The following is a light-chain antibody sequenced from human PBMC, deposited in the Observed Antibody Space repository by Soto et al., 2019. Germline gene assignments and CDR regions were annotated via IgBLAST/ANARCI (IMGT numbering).Light chain of an antibody. V-gene: IGKV1-12*01. CDR1: QGIGSY. J-gene: IGKJ1*01. CDR3: QQANTFPLA. Sequence: DIQMTQSPSSVSASVGDRVTITCRASQGIGSYLIWYQQQPGKAPKLLISDASSLQSGVPSRFSGSGSGTDFTLTITSLQPEDFATYYCQQANTFPLAFGQGTKVEIK. CDR2: DAS.